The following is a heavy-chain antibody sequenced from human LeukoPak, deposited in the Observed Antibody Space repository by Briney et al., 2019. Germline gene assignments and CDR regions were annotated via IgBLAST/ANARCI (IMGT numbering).Heavy chain of an antibody. D-gene: IGHD5-12*01. V-gene: IGHV4-59*08. J-gene: IGHJ4*02. CDR3: ARHGSGYDYLDY. Sequence: SETLSLTCTVSGGSISSYYWRWIRQPPGKGLEWIGYIYYSGSTNYNPSLKSRVTISVDTSKNQFSLKLSSVTAADTAVYYCARHGSGYDYLDYWGQGTLVTVSS. CDR1: GGSISSYY. CDR2: IYYSGST.